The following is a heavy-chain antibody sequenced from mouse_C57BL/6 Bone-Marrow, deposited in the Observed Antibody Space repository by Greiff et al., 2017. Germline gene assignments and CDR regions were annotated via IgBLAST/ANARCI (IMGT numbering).Heavy chain of an antibody. CDR1: GYTFTDYY. V-gene: IGHV1-75*01. CDR3: ASDGYYDYLEV. Sequence: QVQLQQSGPELVQPGASVKISCKASGYTFTDYYINWVKQRPGQGLEWIGWIFPGSGSSYYNEKFKGKATLTVDKSSSTAYMLLSSQTSDDSAVYFGASDGYYDYLEVWGEGTTLTVSS. CDR2: IFPGSGSS. J-gene: IGHJ1*01. D-gene: IGHD2-3*01.